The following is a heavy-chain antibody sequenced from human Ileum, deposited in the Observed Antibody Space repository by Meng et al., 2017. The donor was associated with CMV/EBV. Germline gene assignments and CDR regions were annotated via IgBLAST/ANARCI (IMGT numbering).Heavy chain of an antibody. J-gene: IGHJ4*02. CDR2: IYSGGSST. CDR3: AKQGSYYSLDY. CDR1: GFTFSIYS. V-gene: IGHV3-23*03. Sequence: GGSLRPSGVASGFTFSIYSMSWVRQAPGKGLEWVSVIYSGGSSTYYADSVKGRFTISRDNSKNTLFLQMNSLRAEDTAVYYCAKQGSYYSLDYWGQGTLVTVSS. D-gene: IGHD1-26*01.